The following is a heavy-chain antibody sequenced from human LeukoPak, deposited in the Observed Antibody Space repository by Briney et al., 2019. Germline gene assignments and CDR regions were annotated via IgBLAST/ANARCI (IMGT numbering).Heavy chain of an antibody. V-gene: IGHV4-34*01. CDR2: INHSGST. CDR1: GGSFSDYY. J-gene: IGHJ4*02. D-gene: IGHD6-13*01. CDR3: ARAAFGSSYYHFDY. Sequence: SETLSLTCAVYGGSFSDYYWSWIRQPPGKGLEWIGEINHSGSTNYNPSLKSRVTISVDTSKNQFSLKLTSVTAADTAVYYCARAAFGSSYYHFDYWGQGTLVTVSS.